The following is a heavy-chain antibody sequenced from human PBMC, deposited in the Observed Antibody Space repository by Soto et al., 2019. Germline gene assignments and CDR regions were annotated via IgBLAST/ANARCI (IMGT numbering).Heavy chain of an antibody. V-gene: IGHV5-51*01. CDR2: IYPGDSDT. Sequence: GESLKISCKGSGYSFTSYWIGWVRQMPGKGLEWMGIIYPGDSDTRYSPSFQGQVTISADKSISTAYLQWSSLKASDTAMYYCARVYFGYSSSWYANDAFDIWGQGTMVTVSS. CDR1: GYSFTSYW. J-gene: IGHJ3*02. D-gene: IGHD6-13*01. CDR3: ARVYFGYSSSWYANDAFDI.